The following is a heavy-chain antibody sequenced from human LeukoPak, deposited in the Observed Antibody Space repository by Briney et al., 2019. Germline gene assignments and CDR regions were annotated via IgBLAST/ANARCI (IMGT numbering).Heavy chain of an antibody. CDR3: AKDGGYSYGYDY. V-gene: IGHV3-23*01. CDR1: GFTFSSYA. Sequence: GGSLRLSCAASGFTFSSYAMSWVRQAPGKGLEWVSAISGSGGSTYYADSVKGRFTISRDNSKNTLYLQMNSLRAEDTAVYHCAKDGGYSYGYDYWGQGTLVTVSS. D-gene: IGHD5-18*01. J-gene: IGHJ4*02. CDR2: ISGSGGST.